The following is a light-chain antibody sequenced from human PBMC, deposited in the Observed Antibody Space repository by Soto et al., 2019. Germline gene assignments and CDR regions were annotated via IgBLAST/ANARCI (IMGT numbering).Light chain of an antibody. CDR1: QSISND. Sequence: DIPMTQSPSSLSASVGDRVTITCRASQSISNDLYWYQQKPGKAPKLLIYAASNLQGGVPSRFSGSGSGTDFTLTISSLQPEYFATYYCQQNYSTPPYTFGQGTRLEIK. V-gene: IGKV1-39*01. CDR3: QQNYSTPPYT. CDR2: AAS. J-gene: IGKJ2*01.